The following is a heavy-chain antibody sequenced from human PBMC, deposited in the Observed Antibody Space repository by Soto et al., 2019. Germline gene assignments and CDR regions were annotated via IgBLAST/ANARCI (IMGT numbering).Heavy chain of an antibody. J-gene: IGHJ4*02. CDR3: ASRPFIDPSFDY. V-gene: IGHV4-59*08. D-gene: IGHD3-16*02. Sequence: SETLSLTCTVSGGSISSYYWSWIRQPPGKGLEWIGYIYYSGSTNYNPSLKSRVTISVDTSKNQFSLKLSSVTAADTAVYYCASRPFIDPSFDYWGQGTLVTVSS. CDR1: GGSISSYY. CDR2: IYYSGST.